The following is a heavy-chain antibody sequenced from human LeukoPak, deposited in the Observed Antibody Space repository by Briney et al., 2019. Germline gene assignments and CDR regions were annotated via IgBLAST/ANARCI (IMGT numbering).Heavy chain of an antibody. V-gene: IGHV4-61*02. J-gene: IGHJ4*02. D-gene: IGHD3-3*01. CDR1: GGSISSGSYY. Sequence: SETLSLTCTVSGGSISSGSYYWSWIRQPAGKGLEWIGRIYTSGSTNYNPSLKSRVTISVDTSKNQFSLKLSSVTAADTAVYYCARDHLTIFGVVTASYYFDYWGQGTLVTVSS. CDR3: ARDHLTIFGVVTASYYFDY. CDR2: IYTSGST.